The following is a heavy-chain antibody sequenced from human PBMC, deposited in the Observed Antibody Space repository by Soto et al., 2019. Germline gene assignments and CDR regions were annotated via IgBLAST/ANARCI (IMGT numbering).Heavy chain of an antibody. D-gene: IGHD2-15*01. CDR1: GVKVSSYG. Sequence: GSLRISCEASGVKVSSYGMSWVRQATGKGLEWVSAISGSGGSTYYADSVKGRFTISRDNSKNTLYLQMNSLRAEDTAVYYCAKGGDIVVVVAPLPYYMDVWGKGTTVTVSS. J-gene: IGHJ6*03. V-gene: IGHV3-23*01. CDR2: ISGSGGST. CDR3: AKGGDIVVVVAPLPYYMDV.